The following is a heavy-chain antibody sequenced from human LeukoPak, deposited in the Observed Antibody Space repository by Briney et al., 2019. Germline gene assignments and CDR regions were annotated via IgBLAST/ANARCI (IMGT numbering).Heavy chain of an antibody. Sequence: SETLSLTCTVSGGSISSYYWSWIRQPPGKGLEWIGYIYYSGSTNYNPSLKSRVTISVDTSKNQFSLKLSSVTAADTAVYYCARISGYSSGWYIRDYYYYMDVWGKGTTVTVSS. CDR1: GGSISSYY. J-gene: IGHJ6*03. CDR3: ARISGYSSGWYIRDYYYYMDV. V-gene: IGHV4-59*01. D-gene: IGHD6-19*01. CDR2: IYYSGST.